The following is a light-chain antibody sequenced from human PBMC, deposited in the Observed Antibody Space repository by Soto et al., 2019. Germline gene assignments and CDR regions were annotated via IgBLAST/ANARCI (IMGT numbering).Light chain of an antibody. J-gene: IGKJ1*01. CDR2: GAS. CDR3: QQYNNWPAWT. V-gene: IGKV3-15*01. Sequence: EIVMTQSPATLSVSPGERATLSCRASQSVSSNLAWYQQKPGQAPRLLTYGASTRATGIPARFSGSGSGTEFTLTISSLQSEDFAVYYCQQYNNWPAWTFGQGTKVDIK. CDR1: QSVSSN.